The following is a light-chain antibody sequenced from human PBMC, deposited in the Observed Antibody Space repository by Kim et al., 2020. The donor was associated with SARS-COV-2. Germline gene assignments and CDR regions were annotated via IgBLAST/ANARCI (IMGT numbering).Light chain of an antibody. Sequence: QPVLTQSSSASASLGSSVKLTCTLSSGHSNYFIAWHQQQPGKAPRFLMKVEGSGSYNKGGGVPDRFSGSRSGANRYLIISNLHSEDEADYYCETWDSNIQVFGGGTQLTVL. J-gene: IGLJ3*02. V-gene: IGLV4-60*03. CDR3: ETWDSNIQV. CDR1: SGHSNYF. CDR2: VEGSGSY.